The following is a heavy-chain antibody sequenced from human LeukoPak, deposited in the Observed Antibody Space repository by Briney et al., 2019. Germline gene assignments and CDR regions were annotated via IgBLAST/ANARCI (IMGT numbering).Heavy chain of an antibody. Sequence: GGSLRLSCAASGFTFSSYAMHWVRQAPGKGLEWVAVISYDGSNKYYADSVKGRFTISRDNSKNTLYLQMNSLRAEDTAVYYCARELYGSGGYSLDYWGQGTLVTVSS. V-gene: IGHV3-30*04. CDR2: ISYDGSNK. CDR1: GFTFSSYA. D-gene: IGHD3-10*01. CDR3: ARELYGSGGYSLDY. J-gene: IGHJ4*02.